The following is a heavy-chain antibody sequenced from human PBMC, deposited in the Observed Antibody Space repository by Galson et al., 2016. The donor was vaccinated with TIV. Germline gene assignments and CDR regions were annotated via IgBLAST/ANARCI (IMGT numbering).Heavy chain of an antibody. D-gene: IGHD4-11*01. CDR3: ARGDYPATVTTYYYYGMDV. V-gene: IGHV3-30-3*01. J-gene: IGHJ6*02. Sequence: SLRLSCAASGLAFSTYAMHWVRQAPGKGLEWVALISYYGSDKYYADSVKGRFTISRDNSKNTLYLQMNNLRAEDTAVYYCARGDYPATVTTYYYYGMDVWGQGTTVTVSS. CDR2: ISYYGSDK. CDR1: GLAFSTYA.